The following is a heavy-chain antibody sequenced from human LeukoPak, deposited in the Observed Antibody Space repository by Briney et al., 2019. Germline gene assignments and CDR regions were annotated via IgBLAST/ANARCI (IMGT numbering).Heavy chain of an antibody. CDR2: ISSSSSYI. D-gene: IGHD1-26*01. CDR1: GFTFSSYS. J-gene: IGHJ4*02. CDR3: AASFGATSYFDY. Sequence: GGSLRLSCAASGFTFSSYSMNWVRQAPGKGLEWVSSISSSSSYIHYADSVKGRFTISRDNAKNSLYLQMNSLRAEDTAVYYCAASFGATSYFDYWGQGTLVTVSS. V-gene: IGHV3-21*01.